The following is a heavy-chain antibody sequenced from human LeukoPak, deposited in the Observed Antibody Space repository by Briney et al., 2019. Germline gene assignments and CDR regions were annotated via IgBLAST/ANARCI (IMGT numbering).Heavy chain of an antibody. V-gene: IGHV4-39*02. Sequence: SGTLSLTCTVSGGSISSSYWGWIRQPPGKGLEWIGSIYYSGSTYYNPSPKSRVTISVDTSKNQFSLRLSSVTAADTAVYYCARETVGYMDVWGKGTTVTISS. D-gene: IGHD4-17*01. J-gene: IGHJ6*03. CDR3: ARETVGYMDV. CDR2: IYYSGST. CDR1: GGSISSSY.